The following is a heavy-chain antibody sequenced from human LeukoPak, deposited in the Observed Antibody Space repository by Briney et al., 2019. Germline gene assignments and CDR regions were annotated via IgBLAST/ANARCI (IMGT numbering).Heavy chain of an antibody. V-gene: IGHV3-48*03. Sequence: GGSLRLSCAASGFTFSSYEMNWVRQAPGKGLEWVSYISSSGTTIYYADSVKGRFTISRDNAKNSLYPQMNSLRAEDTAVYYCARQGYSFLSVDYWGQGTLVTVSS. D-gene: IGHD5-18*01. CDR1: GFTFSSYE. CDR2: ISSSGTTI. J-gene: IGHJ4*02. CDR3: ARQGYSFLSVDY.